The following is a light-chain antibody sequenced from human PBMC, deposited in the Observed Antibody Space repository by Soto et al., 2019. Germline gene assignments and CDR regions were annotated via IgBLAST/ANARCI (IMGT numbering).Light chain of an antibody. V-gene: IGKV3-15*01. CDR1: QSVGSK. CDR2: DAS. Sequence: EIVMTQSPATLSVSPGELASLSCRASQSVGSKLAWYQHKPGQASRLLIYDASTRATGFPARFSGSGSGTEFTLTISSLLPEDFAVYYCQQYNNWPTFTFGPGTKVDIK. CDR3: QQYNNWPTFT. J-gene: IGKJ3*01.